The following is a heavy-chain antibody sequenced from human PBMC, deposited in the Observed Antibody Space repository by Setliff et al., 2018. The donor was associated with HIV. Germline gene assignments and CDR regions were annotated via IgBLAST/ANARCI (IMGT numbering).Heavy chain of an antibody. D-gene: IGHD6-13*01. CDR3: ATQTGFYNSHWYDY. Sequence: PGGSLRLSCVASGLPFYNYWMTWLRRAPGRGLEWVANIKQDGRDMNYIESVKGRFTIFRDNAKNSVFLQMNSLRAEDTGVYYCATQTGFYNSHWYDYCGQGTMVTVSS. J-gene: IGHJ4*02. CDR1: GLPFYNYW. CDR2: IKQDGRDM. V-gene: IGHV3-7*01.